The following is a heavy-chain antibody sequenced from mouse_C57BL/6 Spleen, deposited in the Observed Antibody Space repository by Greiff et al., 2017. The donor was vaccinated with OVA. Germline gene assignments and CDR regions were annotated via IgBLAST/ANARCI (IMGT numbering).Heavy chain of an antibody. CDR1: GYTFTSYG. V-gene: IGHV1-81*01. CDR3: AREQDYYGSSLYYFDD. J-gene: IGHJ2*01. Sequence: VQVVESGAELARPGASVKLSCKASGYTFTSYGISWVKQRTGQGLEWIGEIYPRSGNTYYNEKFKGKATLTADKSSSTAYMELRSLTSEDSAVYFCAREQDYYGSSLYYFDDWGQGTTLTVSS. D-gene: IGHD1-1*01. CDR2: IYPRSGNT.